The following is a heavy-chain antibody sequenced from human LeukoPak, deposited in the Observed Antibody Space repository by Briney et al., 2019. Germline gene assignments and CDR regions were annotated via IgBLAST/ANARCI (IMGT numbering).Heavy chain of an antibody. Sequence: GASLQISCKGSGYHFNTYWVAWVRQLPGKGLEWMGIIRPMNSDVRYSPSFQGQVTISADRSINTAYLQWSSLTASDTAMYYCASRPFETTVVPWDFYWGQGTQVTVSS. CDR2: IRPMNSDV. CDR1: GYHFNTYW. D-gene: IGHD4-23*01. V-gene: IGHV5-51*01. CDR3: ASRPFETTVVPWDFY. J-gene: IGHJ4*02.